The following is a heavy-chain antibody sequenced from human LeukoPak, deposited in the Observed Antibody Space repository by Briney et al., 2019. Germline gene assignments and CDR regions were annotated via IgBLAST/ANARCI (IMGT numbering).Heavy chain of an antibody. CDR3: ARDRWFPSPYGMDV. CDR1: GGSNGSGDYY. Sequence: SETLSLTCTVSGGSNGSGDYYWSWIRQPPGKGLEWIGYIYYSGSTYYYPSLKSRVTISIDTSKNQFSLRLTSVTAADTAVYYCARDRWFPSPYGMDVWGQGTTVTVSS. V-gene: IGHV4-30-4*01. J-gene: IGHJ6*02. D-gene: IGHD3-10*01. CDR2: IYYSGST.